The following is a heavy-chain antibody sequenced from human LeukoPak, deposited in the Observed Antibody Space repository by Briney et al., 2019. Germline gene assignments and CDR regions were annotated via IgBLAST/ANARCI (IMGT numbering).Heavy chain of an antibody. Sequence: GGSLRLSCAASGFTFSSYAMSWVRQAPGKGLEWVSAISGSGGSTYYADSVKGRITISGDNSKNTLYLQMNSLRAEDTAVYYCAKGVELAARVPYFDYWGQGTLVTVSS. J-gene: IGHJ4*02. V-gene: IGHV3-23*01. CDR1: GFTFSSYA. CDR2: ISGSGGST. CDR3: AKGVELAARVPYFDY. D-gene: IGHD6-6*01.